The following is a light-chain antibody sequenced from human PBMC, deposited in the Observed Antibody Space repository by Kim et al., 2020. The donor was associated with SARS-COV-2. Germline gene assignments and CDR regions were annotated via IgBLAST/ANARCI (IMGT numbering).Light chain of an antibody. CDR3: HQYNDWPT. CDR2: VAS. CDR1: HFISRN. V-gene: IGKV3D-15*01. Sequence: DIIMTQSPATLSVSPGERATLSCRASHFISRNLAWYQQQPGQAPRLLIYVASTRATGIPARFSGSGSGTEFTLTISSLQSEDFAVYYCHQYNDWPTFGQGTKLEIK. J-gene: IGKJ2*01.